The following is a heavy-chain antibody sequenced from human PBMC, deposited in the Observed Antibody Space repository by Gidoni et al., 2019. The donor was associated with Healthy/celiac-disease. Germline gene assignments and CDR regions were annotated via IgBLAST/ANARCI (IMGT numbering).Heavy chain of an antibody. CDR3: TNGAYYYDSSGYYYSDY. V-gene: IGHV3-15*01. J-gene: IGHJ4*02. D-gene: IGHD3-22*01. CDR1: GFTFSNAW. Sequence: EVQLVESGGGLVKPGGSLRLSCAASGFTFSNAWMRWVRQAPGKGLEWVGRIKSKTDGGTTDYAAPVKGRFTISRDDSKNTLYLQMNSLKTEDTAVYYCTNGAYYYDSSGYYYSDYWGQGTLVTVSS. CDR2: IKSKTDGGTT.